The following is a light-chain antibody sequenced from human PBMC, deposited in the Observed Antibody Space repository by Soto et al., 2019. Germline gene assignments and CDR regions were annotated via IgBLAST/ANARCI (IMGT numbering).Light chain of an antibody. CDR2: RNN. CDR3: TVWDDSLRGRL. V-gene: IGLV1-47*01. Sequence: QSVLTQPPSASGTPGQRVTISCSGTSSSIESNYVYWYQQLPGTAPRLLIYRNNQRPSGVPDRFSSSKSGTSASLVISALRSEDEADYYCTVWDDSLRGRLFGGGTKLTVL. CDR1: SSSIESNY. J-gene: IGLJ2*01.